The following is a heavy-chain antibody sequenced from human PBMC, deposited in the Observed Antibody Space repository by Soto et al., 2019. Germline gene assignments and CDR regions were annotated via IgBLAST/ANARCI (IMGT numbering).Heavy chain of an antibody. Sequence: QVQLVESGGGVVQPGRSLRLSCAASGFTFSSYAMHWVRQAPGKGLEWVAVISYDGSNKYYADSVKGRFTISRDNSKNTLYLRTNSLRAEDTAVYYCARDVTASSGYYPNGYYYGMDVWGQGTTVTVSS. CDR1: GFTFSSYA. D-gene: IGHD3-22*01. CDR2: ISYDGSNK. J-gene: IGHJ6*02. V-gene: IGHV3-30-3*01. CDR3: ARDVTASSGYYPNGYYYGMDV.